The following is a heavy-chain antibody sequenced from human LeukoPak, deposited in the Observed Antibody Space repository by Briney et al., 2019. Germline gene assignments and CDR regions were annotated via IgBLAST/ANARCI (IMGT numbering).Heavy chain of an antibody. CDR2: IYSGGST. CDR3: ARGYCSSISCYSAPFDP. V-gene: IGHV3-53*01. D-gene: IGHD2-2*02. J-gene: IGHJ5*02. Sequence: PGGSLRLSCAVSGFTVSSNYMNLVRQAPGKGLEWVSVIYSGGSTYYADSVKGRFTIFRDNSKNTLYLQMNSLRAEDTAVYYCARGYCSSISCYSAPFDPWGQGTLVTVSS. CDR1: GFTVSSNY.